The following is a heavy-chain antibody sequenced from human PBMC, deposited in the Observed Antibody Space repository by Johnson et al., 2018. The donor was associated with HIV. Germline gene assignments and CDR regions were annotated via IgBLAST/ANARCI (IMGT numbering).Heavy chain of an antibody. V-gene: IGHV3-11*04. Sequence: QVQLVESGGGLVKPGGSLRLSCAGSGFTFIDYYMSWIRQAPGKGLEWISYISSSGSTKYYTDSLKGRLTISRDHAKNSLYLQMNSLRAGETAVYYCARDSASDAFDIWGQGTMVTVSS. D-gene: IGHD2-2*01. CDR2: ISSSGSTK. CDR1: GFTFIDYY. CDR3: ARDSASDAFDI. J-gene: IGHJ3*02.